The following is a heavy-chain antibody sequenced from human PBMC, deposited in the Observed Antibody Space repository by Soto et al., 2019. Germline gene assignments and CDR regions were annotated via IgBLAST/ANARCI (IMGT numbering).Heavy chain of an antibody. CDR3: AKDSDYYGSGSYTDY. CDR1: GFTFSRYA. Sequence: GGSLILSCASSGFTFSRYAMSLVRQAPGKGLEWVSSMSGSGGSTDYADSVKGRFTISRDNSKNTLYLQMNSLRAEDTAVYHCAKDSDYYGSGSYTDYWGQGTLVTVSS. CDR2: MSGSGGST. V-gene: IGHV3-23*01. D-gene: IGHD3-10*01. J-gene: IGHJ4*02.